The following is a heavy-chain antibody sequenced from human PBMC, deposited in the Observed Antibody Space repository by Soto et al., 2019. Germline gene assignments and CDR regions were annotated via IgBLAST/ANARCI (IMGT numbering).Heavy chain of an antibody. D-gene: IGHD3-10*01. CDR3: ARDRGGAWFGEGMDV. CDR2: ISYDGSNK. V-gene: IGHV3-30-3*01. Sequence: GGSLRLSCAASGFTFSSYAMHWVRQAPGKGLEWVAVISYDGSNKYYADSVKGRFTISRDNSKNTLYLQMNSLRAEDTAVYYCARDRGGAWFGEGMDVWGQGTTVTVSS. J-gene: IGHJ6*02. CDR1: GFTFSSYA.